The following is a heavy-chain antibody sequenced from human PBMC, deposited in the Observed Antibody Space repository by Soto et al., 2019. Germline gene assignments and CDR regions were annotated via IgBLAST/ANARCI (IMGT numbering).Heavy chain of an antibody. Sequence: PSETLSLTCAVYGGSFSGYYWSWIRQPPGKWLEWIGEINHSGSTNYNPSLKSRVTISVDTSKNQFSLELSSVTAADTAVYYCAIVGITMIVRYLQHWGQGTLVTVSS. CDR1: GGSFSGYY. V-gene: IGHV4-34*01. D-gene: IGHD3-22*01. CDR2: INHSGST. J-gene: IGHJ1*01. CDR3: AIVGITMIVRYLQH.